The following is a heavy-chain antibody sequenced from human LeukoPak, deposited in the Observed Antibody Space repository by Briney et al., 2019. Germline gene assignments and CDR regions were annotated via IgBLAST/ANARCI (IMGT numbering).Heavy chain of an antibody. Sequence: SQTLSLTCTVSGGSISSGSYFWSWIWQPAGKGLEWIGRIYTSGSTKYNPSLKSRVTISVDTSRNQFSLKLSSVTAADTAVYYCAGYYDSSGPMGYRIWGQGTMVTVSS. CDR2: IYTSGST. J-gene: IGHJ3*02. D-gene: IGHD3-22*01. CDR1: GGSISSGSYF. CDR3: AGYYDSSGPMGYRI. V-gene: IGHV4-61*02.